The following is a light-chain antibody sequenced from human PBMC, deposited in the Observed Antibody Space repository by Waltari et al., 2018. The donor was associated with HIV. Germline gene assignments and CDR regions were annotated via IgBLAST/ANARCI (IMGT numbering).Light chain of an antibody. CDR1: NLRNYF. Sequence: SSELTQDPAVSVALGQTIRITCQGDNLRNYFASWYQRRPGQAPLLVIYGAGNRPSGIPDRFSGSSSGNTASLTITGAQAEDEADYCWNSRDYSGRRYVFGPGTRVSVL. V-gene: IGLV3-19*01. J-gene: IGLJ1*01. CDR3: NSRDYSGRRYV. CDR2: GAG.